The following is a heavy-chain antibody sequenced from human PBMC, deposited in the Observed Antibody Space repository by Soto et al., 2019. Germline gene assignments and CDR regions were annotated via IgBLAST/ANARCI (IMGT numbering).Heavy chain of an antibody. Sequence: GGSLRLSCAASGFTFDDYGMSWVRQAPGKGLEWVSGINWNGGSTGYADSVKGRFTISRDNAKNSLYLQMNSLRAEDTALYHCARAGDIVVVNAFDIWGQGTMVTVSS. D-gene: IGHD2-15*01. V-gene: IGHV3-20*01. CDR2: INWNGGST. J-gene: IGHJ3*02. CDR1: GFTFDDYG. CDR3: ARAGDIVVVNAFDI.